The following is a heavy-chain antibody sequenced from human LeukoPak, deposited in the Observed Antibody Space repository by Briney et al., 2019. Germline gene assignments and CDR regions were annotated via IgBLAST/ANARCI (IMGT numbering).Heavy chain of an antibody. CDR2: IYYSGVT. V-gene: IGHV4-59*01. Sequence: SETLSLTCTLSGGSMINYYWGWIRQTPGKGLEGLGYIYYSGVTDYNPSLKSRVTISIDTSKSQFSLNLNSVTAADTAVYYCARLGSQLWRYFDCWGQGTLVTVSS. D-gene: IGHD5-18*01. CDR3: ARLGSQLWRYFDC. CDR1: GGSMINYY. J-gene: IGHJ4*02.